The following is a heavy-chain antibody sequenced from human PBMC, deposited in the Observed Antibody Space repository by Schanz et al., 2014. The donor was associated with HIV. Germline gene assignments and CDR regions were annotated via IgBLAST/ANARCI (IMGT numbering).Heavy chain of an antibody. V-gene: IGHV3-33*01. CDR1: GFSFSTYG. D-gene: IGHD4-17*01. Sequence: QVQLVESGGGVVQPGRSLRLSCAASGFSFSTYGMHWVRQAPGKGLEWVAVIWYDGSNKYYAESVKGRFTISRDNSKNTLYLQMNSLRAEDTAVYYCATAAVTDYSDNWGQGTLVTVSS. CDR2: IWYDGSNK. J-gene: IGHJ4*02. CDR3: ATAAVTDYSDN.